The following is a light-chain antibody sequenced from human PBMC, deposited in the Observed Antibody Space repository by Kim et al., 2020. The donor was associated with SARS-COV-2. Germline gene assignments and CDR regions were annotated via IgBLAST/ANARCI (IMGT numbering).Light chain of an antibody. V-gene: IGKV3-15*01. J-gene: IGKJ1*01. CDR2: GAS. CDR1: QSVSSH. Sequence: SPGEIATLSCRASQSVSSHLTWYQQKPGQAPRLLIYGASTRATGIPDRFSGSGSGTEFTLNISSLKSEDFAVYYCQQYSNWPPRTFGPGTKVDIK. CDR3: QQYSNWPPRT.